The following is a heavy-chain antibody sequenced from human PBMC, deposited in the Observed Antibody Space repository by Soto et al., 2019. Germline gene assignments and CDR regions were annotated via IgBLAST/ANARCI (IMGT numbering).Heavy chain of an antibody. J-gene: IGHJ4*02. CDR2: IYYSGSS. V-gene: IGHV4-31*03. Sequence: KPSETLSLTCTVSGGSISSGSYRWSWIRQHPGKGLEWIGNIYYSGSSYYNPSLKSRATISIDTSKDQFSLRLGSVTAADTAVYYCARVEGSSYYFRHDCWGRGTLVTVYS. D-gene: IGHD1-26*01. CDR3: ARVEGSSYYFRHDC. CDR1: GGSISSGSYR.